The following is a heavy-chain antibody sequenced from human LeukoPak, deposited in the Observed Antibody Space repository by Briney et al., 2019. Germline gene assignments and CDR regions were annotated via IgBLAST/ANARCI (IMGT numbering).Heavy chain of an antibody. Sequence: ASVKVSCKASGYTFTGYYMHWVRQAPGQRLEWMGWISPYNGDTHYAQSFQGRVTMTTDTSTSTAYMELRSLRSDDTAVYYCGRVEMASVKDYWGQGTLVTVSS. CDR1: GYTFTGYY. J-gene: IGHJ4*02. V-gene: IGHV1-18*04. CDR2: ISPYNGDT. CDR3: GRVEMASVKDY. D-gene: IGHD5-24*01.